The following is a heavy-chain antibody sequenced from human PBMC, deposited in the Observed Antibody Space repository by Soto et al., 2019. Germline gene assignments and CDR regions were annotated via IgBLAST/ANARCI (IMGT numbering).Heavy chain of an antibody. D-gene: IGHD3-22*01. Sequence: SLRLSCAASGFTFSRYSMNWVRQAPGKGLEWVSCITISSSYISYADSVKGRFTISRDNAKNSLYLKMNSLRAEDTAVYYCARDFYYDSSGYSHLDYWGQGTMVTVSA. CDR1: GFTFSRYS. CDR3: ARDFYYDSSGYSHLDY. V-gene: IGHV3-21*01. CDR2: ITISSSYI. J-gene: IGHJ4*02.